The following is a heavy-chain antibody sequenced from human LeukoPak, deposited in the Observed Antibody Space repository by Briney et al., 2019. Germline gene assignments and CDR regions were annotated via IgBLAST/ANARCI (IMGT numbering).Heavy chain of an antibody. J-gene: IGHJ3*02. CDR1: GGTFSSYA. D-gene: IGHD3-10*01. Sequence: GASVKVSCKASGGTFSSYAISWVRRATGQGLEWMGRVIPIFGTANYAQKFQGRVTITTDESTSTAYMELSSLRSEDTAVYYCARAGGAFDIWGQGTMVTVSS. CDR2: VIPIFGTA. CDR3: ARAGGAFDI. V-gene: IGHV1-69*05.